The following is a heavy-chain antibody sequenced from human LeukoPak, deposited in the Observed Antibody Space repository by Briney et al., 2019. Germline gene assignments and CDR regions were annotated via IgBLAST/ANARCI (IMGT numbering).Heavy chain of an antibody. D-gene: IGHD2-2*01. Sequence: SXXVXCKASGGTFSSYAINWVRQAPGQGLEWMGGMIPIFFTSNYSQNFQHRVTITAHVSTSTAYMELSSLTSDPTAIYYCASRFYCSNTRCRNFPFAYWGQGTLVTVSS. CDR1: GGTFSSYA. J-gene: IGHJ4*02. V-gene: IGHV1-69*13. CDR3: ASRFYCSNTRCRNFPFAY. CDR2: MIPIFFTS.